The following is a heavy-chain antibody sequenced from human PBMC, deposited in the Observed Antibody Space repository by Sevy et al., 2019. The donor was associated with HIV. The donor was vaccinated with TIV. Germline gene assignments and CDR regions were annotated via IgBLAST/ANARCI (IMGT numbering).Heavy chain of an antibody. J-gene: IGHJ6*02. CDR3: ATDPIIVLMVTDGMDV. Sequence: GGSLRLSCTGSGFMYGDYAINWVRQAPGKGLEWLGFIRRKAYGGTTQYAASVKGRFTISRDDSKNTLYLQMNSLKTEDTAVYYCATDPIIVLMVTDGMDVWGQGTTVTVSS. V-gene: IGHV3-49*04. CDR2: IRRKAYGGTT. CDR1: GFMYGDYA. D-gene: IGHD2-8*01.